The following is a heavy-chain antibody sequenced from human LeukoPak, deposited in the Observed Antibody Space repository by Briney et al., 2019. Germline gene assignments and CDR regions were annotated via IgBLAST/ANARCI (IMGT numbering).Heavy chain of an antibody. Sequence: ASVKVSCKPSGYSFSNYGISWVRQAPGRGLEWMGWISTYNGNTNYAQKFQGRVTITTDESTSTAYMELSSLRSEDTAVYYCARSPFTPYYYYMDVWGKGTTVTVSS. D-gene: IGHD3-3*02. J-gene: IGHJ6*03. CDR1: GYSFSNYG. V-gene: IGHV1-18*01. CDR2: ISTYNGNT. CDR3: ARSPFTPYYYYMDV.